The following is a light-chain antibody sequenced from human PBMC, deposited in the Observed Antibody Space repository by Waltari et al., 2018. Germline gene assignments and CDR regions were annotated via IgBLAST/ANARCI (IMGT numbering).Light chain of an antibody. J-gene: IGKJ4*01. CDR3: QQYDGSILT. V-gene: IGKV3-20*01. CDR2: GAS. CDR1: RTINNNF. Sequence: IVLTQSPHTLSLSPGQRATFSCRASRTINNNFLVWYQQKPGQAPRLLSHGASSRATGFPARFSGSGSGTDFTRTISRLEPEDVAVYYCQQYDGSILTFGGGTKVEI.